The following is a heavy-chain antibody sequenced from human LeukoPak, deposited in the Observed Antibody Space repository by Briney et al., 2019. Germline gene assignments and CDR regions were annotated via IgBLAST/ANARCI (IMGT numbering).Heavy chain of an antibody. CDR2: IKQDGSEK. D-gene: IGHD1-14*01. CDR1: GCTFSSYW. Sequence: WGSLRLSCAASGCTFSSYWLSWVRQAPGKGLEWVANIKQDGSEKYYVDSVKGRFTISRDNAKNSLYLQMNSLRAEDTAVYYCAKSALTTAGSWGQGTLVTVSS. V-gene: IGHV3-7*01. J-gene: IGHJ4*02. CDR3: AKSALTTAGS.